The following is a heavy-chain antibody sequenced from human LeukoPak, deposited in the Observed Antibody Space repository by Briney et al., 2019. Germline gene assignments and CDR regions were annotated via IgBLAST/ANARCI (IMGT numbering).Heavy chain of an antibody. CDR2: IYSGGST. D-gene: IGHD5-18*01. Sequence: GGSLRLSCAASGFTFSSYSMNWVRQAPGKGLEWVSVIYSGGSTYYADSVKGRFTISRDNSKNTLYLQMNGLRAEDTAVYYCAREGGYSYGSGLDYWGQGTLVTVSS. CDR3: AREGGYSYGSGLDY. CDR1: GFTFSSYS. V-gene: IGHV3-53*01. J-gene: IGHJ4*02.